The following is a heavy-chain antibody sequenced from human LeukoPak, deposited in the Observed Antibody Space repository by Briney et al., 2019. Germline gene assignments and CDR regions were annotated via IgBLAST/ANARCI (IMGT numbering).Heavy chain of an antibody. V-gene: IGHV1-8*01. CDR2: MNPNTGRT. D-gene: IGHD3-22*01. Sequence: ASVKVSCKASRYTFTSYDINWVREAAGQRLEWMGWMNPNTGRTGFAQKFQGRLTLTRDASISTAYMELSSLRSDDTAVYYCARLSQTPDYYSNGGYYYLGYWGQGTPVTVSS. CDR3: ARLSQTPDYYSNGGYYYLGY. J-gene: IGHJ4*02. CDR1: RYTFTSYD.